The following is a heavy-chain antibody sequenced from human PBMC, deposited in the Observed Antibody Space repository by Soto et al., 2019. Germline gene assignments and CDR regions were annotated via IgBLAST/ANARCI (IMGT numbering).Heavy chain of an antibody. J-gene: IGHJ6*03. V-gene: IGHV4-59*01. CDR3: ARETAHYYGSGSYQTSNAYYYYYMDV. CDR2: IYYSGST. D-gene: IGHD3-10*01. CDR1: GGYISSYY. Sequence: PSETLSLTCTVSGGYISSYYWSWIRQPPGKGLEWIGYIYYSGSTNYNPSLKSRVTISVDTSKNQFSLKLSSVTAADTAVYYCARETAHYYGSGSYQTSNAYYYYYMDVWGKGTTVTVSS.